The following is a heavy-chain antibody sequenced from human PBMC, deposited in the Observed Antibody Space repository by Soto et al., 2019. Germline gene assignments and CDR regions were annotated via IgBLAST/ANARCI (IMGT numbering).Heavy chain of an antibody. CDR2: IYYSGST. CDR1: GGSVSSGSYY. Sequence: SETLSLTCTVSGGSVSSGSYYWSWIRQPPGKGLEWIGYIYYSGSTNYNPSLKSRVTISVDTSKNQFSLKLSSVTAADTAVYYCARVGYSSRKIPSNWFDPRGQGTLVTVSS. V-gene: IGHV4-61*01. CDR3: ARVGYSSRKIPSNWFDP. J-gene: IGHJ5*02. D-gene: IGHD6-13*01.